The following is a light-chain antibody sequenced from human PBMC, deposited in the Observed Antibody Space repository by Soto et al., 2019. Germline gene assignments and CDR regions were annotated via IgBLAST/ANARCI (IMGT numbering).Light chain of an antibody. Sequence: EIVLTQSPGTLSLSPGERATLSCRASQSVSSSYLAWYQQKPGQAPRLLIYGASSRATGIPDRFSGSGSGTDFTLTISRLEPEDFAVYYCQQYGSSPPVYTFGQGTKREIK. CDR3: QQYGSSPPVYT. J-gene: IGKJ2*01. CDR2: GAS. CDR1: QSVSSSY. V-gene: IGKV3-20*01.